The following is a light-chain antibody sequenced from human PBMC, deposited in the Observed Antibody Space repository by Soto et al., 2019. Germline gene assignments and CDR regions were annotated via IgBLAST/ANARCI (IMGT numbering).Light chain of an antibody. V-gene: IGLV2-8*01. CDR2: EVR. Sequence: QSALTQPASVSGSPGQSITISCTGTSSDVGGYDYVSWYQHHPGKAPKFLIYEVRKRPSGVPARFSGSKSGNTASLTISGLQAEDEADYYCSSSAGSNNYVFGTGTKLTVL. CDR3: SSSAGSNNYV. J-gene: IGLJ1*01. CDR1: SSDVGGYDY.